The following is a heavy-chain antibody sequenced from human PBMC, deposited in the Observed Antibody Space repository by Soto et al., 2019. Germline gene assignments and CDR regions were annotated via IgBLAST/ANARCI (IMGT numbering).Heavy chain of an antibody. Sequence: SDTLPLTCTVSGSSITSRSHYWGWSRQPPGKGLECIGSIYYSGNTHYNPSLKSRVTISLDTSKNPFSLKLSSVTAADTAVYYCARLVYDSSGYRPGWGQGTLVTVSS. CDR3: ARLVYDSSGYRPG. J-gene: IGHJ4*02. CDR1: GSSITSRSHY. D-gene: IGHD3-22*01. V-gene: IGHV4-39*01. CDR2: IYYSGNT.